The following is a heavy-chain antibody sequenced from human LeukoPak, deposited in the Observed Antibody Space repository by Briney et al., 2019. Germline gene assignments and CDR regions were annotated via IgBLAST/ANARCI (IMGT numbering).Heavy chain of an antibody. D-gene: IGHD4-17*01. CDR3: SKDLDIYGDYDLPDY. CDR1: GFTFSSYG. Sequence: GGSLRLSCAASGFTFSSYGMHWVRQAPGKGLEWVAIISYDGSNKYYADSVKGRFTISRDNSKNTLYLQMNSLRAEDTAVYYCSKDLDIYGDYDLPDYWGQGTLVTVSS. CDR2: ISYDGSNK. V-gene: IGHV3-30*18. J-gene: IGHJ4*02.